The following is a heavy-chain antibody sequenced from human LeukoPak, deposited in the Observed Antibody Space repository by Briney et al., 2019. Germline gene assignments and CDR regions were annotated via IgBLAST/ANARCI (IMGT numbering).Heavy chain of an antibody. Sequence: ASVKVSCKASGGTFSSYAISWVRQAPGQGLEWMGGIIPIFGTANYAQKFQGRVTITADESTSTAYMELSSPRSEDTAVYYCARDTAGVFDYWGQGTLVTVSS. D-gene: IGHD6-13*01. V-gene: IGHV1-69*01. J-gene: IGHJ4*02. CDR3: ARDTAGVFDY. CDR2: IIPIFGTA. CDR1: GGTFSSYA.